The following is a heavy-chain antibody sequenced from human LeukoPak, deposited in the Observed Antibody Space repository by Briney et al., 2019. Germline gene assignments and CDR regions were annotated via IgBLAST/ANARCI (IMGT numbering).Heavy chain of an antibody. CDR1: GFTFSSYG. CDR3: AKGTHLMVY. V-gene: IGHV3-30*18. J-gene: IGHJ4*02. CDR2: ISYDGSNK. Sequence: PGRSLRLSCAASGFTFSSYGMHWVRQAPGKGLEWVAVISYDGSNKYYADSVKGRFTISRDNSKNTLYLQMNSLRAEDTAVYYCAKGTHLMVYWGQGTLVTVSS. D-gene: IGHD3-10*01.